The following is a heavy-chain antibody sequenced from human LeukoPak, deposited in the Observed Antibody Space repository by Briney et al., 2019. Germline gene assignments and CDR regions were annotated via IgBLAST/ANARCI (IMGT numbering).Heavy chain of an antibody. CDR3: ARSGPHLHY. Sequence: EASVKVSCKASGYTFTGYYIHWVLQAPGQGLEWMGWVVPNSGATKYAQKFQGRVTMTRDTSISTAYVELSSLGSDDTAVYYCARSGPHLHYWGQGTLVTVSS. CDR1: GYTFTGYY. J-gene: IGHJ4*02. CDR2: VVPNSGAT. V-gene: IGHV1-2*03.